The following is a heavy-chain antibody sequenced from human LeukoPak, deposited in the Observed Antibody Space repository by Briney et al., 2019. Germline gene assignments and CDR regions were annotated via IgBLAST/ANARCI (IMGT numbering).Heavy chain of an antibody. CDR1: GYTLTELS. J-gene: IGHJ6*02. Sequence: ASVKVSCKVSGYTLTELSMHWVRQAPGKGLEWMGGFDPEDGETIYAQKFQGRVTMTEDTSTDTAYMELSSLRSDDTAVYYCARGRFLEWFLSEHYYYGLDVWGQGTTVTVSS. V-gene: IGHV1-24*01. CDR2: FDPEDGET. CDR3: ARGRFLEWFLSEHYYYGLDV. D-gene: IGHD3-3*01.